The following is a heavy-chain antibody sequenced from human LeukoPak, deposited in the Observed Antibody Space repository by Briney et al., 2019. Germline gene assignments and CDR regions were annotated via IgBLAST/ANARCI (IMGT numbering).Heavy chain of an antibody. CDR1: GFTFSKYG. V-gene: IGHV3-30*02. CDR2: IRHDGSDK. CDR3: ATEFNYYGPGSYC. Sequence: PGGSLRLSCAASGFTFSKYGMHWVRQAPGKGLEWVAFIRHDGSDKYYIDSVKDRFIISRDNSKNTLFLQMNSLRTEDTAVYYCATEFNYYGPGSYCWGQGTLVTVSS. J-gene: IGHJ4*02. D-gene: IGHD3-10*01.